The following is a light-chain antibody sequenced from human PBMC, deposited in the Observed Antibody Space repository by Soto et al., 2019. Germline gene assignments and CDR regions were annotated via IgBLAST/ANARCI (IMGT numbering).Light chain of an antibody. CDR2: GAS. Sequence: EIVMTQSPATLSVSPGERATLSCRASQSVSSNLAWYQQKPGQAPRLLIYGASTRATDVPARFSGSGSGTEFTLTISSLQSEDFAVYYCQQYKKWPRTFGHGTKVDIK. J-gene: IGKJ1*01. V-gene: IGKV3-15*01. CDR3: QQYKKWPRT. CDR1: QSVSSN.